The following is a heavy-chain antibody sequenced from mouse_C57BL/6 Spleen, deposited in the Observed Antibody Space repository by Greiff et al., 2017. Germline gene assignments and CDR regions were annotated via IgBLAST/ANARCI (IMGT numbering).Heavy chain of an antibody. CDR3: ARARPDDYDGGPYYAMDY. V-gene: IGHV1-81*01. CDR1: GYTFPSYG. CDR2: IYPRRGNP. D-gene: IGHD2-4*01. Sequence: VQLQQSGAELARPGASVKLSCKASGYTFPSYGISWVKQRTGQGLEWIGEIYPRRGNPYYNEKFKGKATLTADKSSSTAYMELRSLTSEDSAVYFCARARPDDYDGGPYYAMDYWGQGTSVTVSS. J-gene: IGHJ4*01.